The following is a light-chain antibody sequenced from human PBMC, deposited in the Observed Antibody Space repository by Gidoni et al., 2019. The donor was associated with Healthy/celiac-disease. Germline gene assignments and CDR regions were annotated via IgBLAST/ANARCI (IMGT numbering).Light chain of an antibody. CDR2: AAS. CDR3: QQSYSTPWT. V-gene: IGKV1-39*01. CDR1: QSIISF. Sequence: DIQMTQSPPSLSASVGDRVTITCRASQSIISFLNWYQQKPGKAPKLLIYAASSLKSGVPSRFSGSGCRKDFTLTISSLQPEDFATYYCQQSYSTPWTFGQGTKVEIK. J-gene: IGKJ1*01.